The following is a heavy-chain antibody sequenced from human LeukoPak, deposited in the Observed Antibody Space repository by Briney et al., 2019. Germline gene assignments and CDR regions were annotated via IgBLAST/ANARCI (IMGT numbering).Heavy chain of an antibody. V-gene: IGHV3-9*01. D-gene: IGHD2-15*01. J-gene: IGHJ4*02. CDR2: ISWNSGSI. CDR1: GFTFDDYA. CDR3: AKEYCSGGSCYAFDY. Sequence: GGSLRLSCAASGFTFDDYAVHWVRQAPGKGLEWVSGISWNSGSIGYADSVKGRFTISRDNAKNSLYLQMNSLRAEDTALYYCAKEYCSGGSCYAFDYWGQGTLVTVSS.